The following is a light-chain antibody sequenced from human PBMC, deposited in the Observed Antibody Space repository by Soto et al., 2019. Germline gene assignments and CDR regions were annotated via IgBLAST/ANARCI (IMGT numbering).Light chain of an antibody. V-gene: IGLV1-51*01. CDR1: SSNVATNH. J-gene: IGLJ1*01. CDR3: GTWHSALSAGV. CDR2: DSS. Sequence: QSVLTQPPSISATPGQKVTISCSGSSSNVATNHVSWYQQLPGAAPKLLIYDSSARPSGIPDRFSGSKSGTSATLDITGLQTGDEADYYCGTWHSALSAGVFGAGTKLTVL.